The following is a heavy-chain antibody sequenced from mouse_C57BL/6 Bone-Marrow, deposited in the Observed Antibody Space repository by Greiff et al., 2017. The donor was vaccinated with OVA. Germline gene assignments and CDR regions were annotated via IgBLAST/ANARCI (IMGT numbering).Heavy chain of an antibody. V-gene: IGHV1-15*01. CDR3: TGAYYYEVWFAY. J-gene: IGHJ3*01. Sequence: VKLQESGAELVRPGASVTLSCKASGYTFTDYEMHWVKQTPVHGLEWIGAIDPETGGTAYNQKFKGKAILTADKSSSTAYMELRSLTSEDSAVYYCTGAYYYEVWFAYWGQGTLVTVSA. CDR1: GYTFTDYE. D-gene: IGHD1-1*01. CDR2: IDPETGGT.